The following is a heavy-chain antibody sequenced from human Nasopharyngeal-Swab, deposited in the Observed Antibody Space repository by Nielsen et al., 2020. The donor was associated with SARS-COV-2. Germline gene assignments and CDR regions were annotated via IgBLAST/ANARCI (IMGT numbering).Heavy chain of an antibody. J-gene: IGHJ2*01. D-gene: IGHD3-3*01. CDR2: INDRGSG. V-gene: IGHV4-34*01. Sequence: SQTLSLTCVVFGGTLNGFHWKWIRQTPGKGLEWIGEINDRGSGNYNPSLRSRVTISAGTSNIQFSLKLNSVTAADTAVYYCARDANSRFLEWLLEDWYFDLWGRGTLVTVSS. CDR3: ARDANSRFLEWLLEDWYFDL. CDR1: GGTLNGFH.